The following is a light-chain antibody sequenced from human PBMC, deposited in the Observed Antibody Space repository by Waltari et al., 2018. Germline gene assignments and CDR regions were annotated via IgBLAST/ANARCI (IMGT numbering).Light chain of an antibody. CDR3: ATWDDSLTGVV. CDR2: FNG. CDR1: RVNIRTRP. Sequence: QSVLPQPPSASGTTGQRVPIPSAGSRVNIRTRPVTWSQQVSGTAPKLLMYFNGQRPSGVPDRFSGSKSGTSASLAISGLQTEDEADYYCATWDDSLTGVVFGGVTKLTVL. V-gene: IGLV1-44*01. J-gene: IGLJ3*02.